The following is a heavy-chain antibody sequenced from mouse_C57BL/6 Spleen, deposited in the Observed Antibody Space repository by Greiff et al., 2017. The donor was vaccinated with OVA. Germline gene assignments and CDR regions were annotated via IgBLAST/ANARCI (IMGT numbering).Heavy chain of an antibody. Sequence: YSITSGYDWHWIRHFPGNKLEWMGYISYSGSTNYNPSLKSRISITHDTSKNHFFLKLNSVTTEDTATYYCARDYYGSSWYFDVWGTGTTVTVSS. J-gene: IGHJ1*03. CDR2: ISYSGST. D-gene: IGHD1-1*01. V-gene: IGHV3-1*01. CDR3: ARDYYGSSWYFDV. CDR1: YSITSGYD.